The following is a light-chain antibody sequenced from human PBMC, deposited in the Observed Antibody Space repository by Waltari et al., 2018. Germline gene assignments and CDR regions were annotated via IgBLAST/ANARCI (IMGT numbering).Light chain of an antibody. CDR3: CSYAGSSTV. J-gene: IGLJ3*02. CDR1: DSDVGTYNL. CDR2: EVT. V-gene: IGLV2-23*02. Sequence: QSALTQPASVSGSPGQSITISCTGSDSDVGTYNLVSWYQQHPGKAPKLMIYEVTTRPSGVTNRFSGSKSGNTASLTISGLQAEDEADYYCCSYAGSSTVFGGGTKLTVL.